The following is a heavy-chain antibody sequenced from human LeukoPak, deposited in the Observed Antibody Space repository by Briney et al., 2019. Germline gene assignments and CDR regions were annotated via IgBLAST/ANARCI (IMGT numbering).Heavy chain of an antibody. CDR3: ARENVDIVATIRVYYFDY. CDR2: INHSGST. D-gene: IGHD5-12*01. V-gene: IGHV4-34*01. CDR1: GGSFSGYY. Sequence: PSETLSLTCAVYGGSFSGYYWSWIRQPPGKGLEWIGEINHSGSTNYSPSLKSRVTISVDTSKNQFSLKLSSVTAADTAVYYCARENVDIVATIRVYYFDYWGQGTLVTVSS. J-gene: IGHJ4*02.